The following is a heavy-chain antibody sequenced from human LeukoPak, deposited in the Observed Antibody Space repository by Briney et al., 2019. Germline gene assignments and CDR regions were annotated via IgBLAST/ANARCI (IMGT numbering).Heavy chain of an antibody. CDR1: GFTVGSNY. J-gene: IGHJ4*02. CDR2: IYSGGST. V-gene: IGHV3-66*01. CDR3: ARDSPDC. Sequence: GGSLRLSCAASGFTVGSNYMSWVRQSPGKGLEWVSVIYSGGSTDYADSVKGRFTVSRDNSKNTLYLQMNSLRAEDTAVYYCARDSPDCWGQGTLVTVSS.